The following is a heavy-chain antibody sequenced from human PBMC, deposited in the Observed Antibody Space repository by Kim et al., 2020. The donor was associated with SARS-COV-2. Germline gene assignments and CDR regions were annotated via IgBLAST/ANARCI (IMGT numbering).Heavy chain of an antibody. CDR2: ST. J-gene: IGHJ6*02. D-gene: IGHD1-26*01. Sequence: STFYAQSVNGRFTISRDNSKNMVFLQMGGLRPEDMAVYYCARWDLGGMDVWGQGTTVTVSS. CDR3: ARWDLGGMDV. V-gene: IGHV3-64*01.